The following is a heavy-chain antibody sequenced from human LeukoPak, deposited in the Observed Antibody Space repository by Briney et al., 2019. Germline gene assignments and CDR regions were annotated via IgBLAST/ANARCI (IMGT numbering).Heavy chain of an antibody. V-gene: IGHV1-69*04. CDR3: ARGVVVVTAIPRGYIDL. CDR2: IIPILGIA. D-gene: IGHD2-21*02. J-gene: IGHJ2*01. CDR1: GGTFSSYA. Sequence: GSSVKVSCKASGGTFSSYAISWVRQAPGQGLEWMGRIIPILGIANYAQKFQGRVTITADKSTSTAYMELSSLRSEDTAVYYCARGVVVVTAIPRGYIDLWGRGTLVTVSS.